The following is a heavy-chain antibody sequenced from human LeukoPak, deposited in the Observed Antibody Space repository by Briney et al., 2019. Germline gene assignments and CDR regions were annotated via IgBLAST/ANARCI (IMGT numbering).Heavy chain of an antibody. Sequence: GGSLRPSCAASGFTFSDYYMSWIRQAPGKGLEWVSYISSSGSTIYYADSVKGRFTISRDNAKNSLYLQMNSLRAEDTAVYYCARDLGITMVRGVIDPGNYFDYWGQGTLVTVSS. V-gene: IGHV3-11*01. D-gene: IGHD3-10*01. J-gene: IGHJ4*02. CDR3: ARDLGITMVRGVIDPGNYFDY. CDR2: ISSSGSTI. CDR1: GFTFSDYY.